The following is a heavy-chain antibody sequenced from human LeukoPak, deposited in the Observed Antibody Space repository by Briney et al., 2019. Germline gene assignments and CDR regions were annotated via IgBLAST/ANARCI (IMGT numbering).Heavy chain of an antibody. V-gene: IGHV1-2*02. CDR3: ARHSEQWLTRPFDY. D-gene: IGHD6-19*01. CDR1: GYTFTGYY. CDR2: INPNSGGT. Sequence: ASVKVSCKASGYTFTGYYLHWVRQAPGQGLEWMGWINPNSGGTNYAQKFRGRVTMTRDTSISTVCMELSRLRSDDTAVYYCARHSEQWLTRPFDYWGQGTLVTVSS. J-gene: IGHJ4*02.